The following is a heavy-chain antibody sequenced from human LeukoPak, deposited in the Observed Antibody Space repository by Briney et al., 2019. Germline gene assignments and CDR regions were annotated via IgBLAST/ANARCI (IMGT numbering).Heavy chain of an antibody. Sequence: ASVKVSCKASGGTFSSYAISWVRQAPGQGLEWMGGIIPIFGTANYAQKFQGRVTITTDESTSTAYMELSSLRSEDTAVYYCARDSGVWGSYRTSAFDIWGQATMVTVSS. CDR1: GGTFSSYA. D-gene: IGHD3-16*02. CDR3: ARDSGVWGSYRTSAFDI. J-gene: IGHJ3*02. CDR2: IIPIFGTA. V-gene: IGHV1-69*05.